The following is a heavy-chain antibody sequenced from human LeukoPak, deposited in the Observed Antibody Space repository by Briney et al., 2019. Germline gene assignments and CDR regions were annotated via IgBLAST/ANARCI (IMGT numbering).Heavy chain of an antibody. Sequence: SETLSLTCTVPGGSISSSSYYWGWIRQPPGKGLEWFGSLYYSGCTYYNPSLKGRVTISVDTSKNQFSLKLSSVTAADTAVYYCARSNYDILTGYYGANDYWGQGTLVTVSS. CDR3: ARSNYDILTGYYGANDY. V-gene: IGHV4-39*01. CDR1: GGSISSSSYY. J-gene: IGHJ4*02. D-gene: IGHD3-9*01. CDR2: LYYSGCT.